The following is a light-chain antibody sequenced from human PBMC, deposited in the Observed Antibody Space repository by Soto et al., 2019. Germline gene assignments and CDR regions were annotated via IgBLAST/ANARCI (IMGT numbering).Light chain of an antibody. CDR1: SSDVGNYNR. CDR3: SSYTSSSTYV. V-gene: IGLV2-18*02. J-gene: IGLJ1*01. Sequence: QPVLTQPPSVSGSPGQSVTISCTGTSSDVGNYNRVSWYQQPPGTAPKVIIYEVSNRPSGVPDRFSGSKSGNTASLTISGLQAEDEADYYCSSYTSSSTYVFGTGTKVNVL. CDR2: EVS.